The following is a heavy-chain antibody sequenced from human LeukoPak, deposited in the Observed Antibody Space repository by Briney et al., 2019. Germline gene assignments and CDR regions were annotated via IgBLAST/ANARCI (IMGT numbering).Heavy chain of an antibody. Sequence: GGSLRLSCAASGFTFTIYWMGWVRQAPGKGLEWVANIKQDGSDKYYVDSVKGRFTISRDNPKNSLYLQMNSLRAEDTAVYYCAILRGASGWDPLDYWGKGTLVTVSS. D-gene: IGHD6-19*01. CDR3: AILRGASGWDPLDY. V-gene: IGHV3-7*01. J-gene: IGHJ4*02. CDR2: IKQDGSDK. CDR1: GFTFTIYW.